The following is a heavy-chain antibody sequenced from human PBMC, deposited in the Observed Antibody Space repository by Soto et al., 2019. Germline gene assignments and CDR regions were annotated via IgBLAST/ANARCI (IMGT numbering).Heavy chain of an antibody. Sequence: NPSETLSLTCTVSGGSINSYYWNWIRQPPGKGLEWIGYIYHSASTNYNPSLKSRVTMSVDTSKNPFSLKLSSVTAADTAVYYCARDFGNYYYDSSAYRLFEYWGQGPLVTVSS. V-gene: IGHV4-59*01. D-gene: IGHD3-22*01. CDR3: ARDFGNYYYDSSAYRLFEY. J-gene: IGHJ4*02. CDR1: GGSINSYY. CDR2: IYHSAST.